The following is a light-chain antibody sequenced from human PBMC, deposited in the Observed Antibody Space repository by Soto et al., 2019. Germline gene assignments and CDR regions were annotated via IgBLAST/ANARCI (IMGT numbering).Light chain of an antibody. CDR2: AAS. V-gene: IGKV1-39*01. J-gene: IGKJ3*01. CDR3: QQSYSTPLT. CDR1: QSISSY. Sequence: DIQMTPSPSSLSASVGDRVTITCRASQSISSYLNWYQQKPGKAPNLLIYAASSLQSGVPSRFSGSGSGTDFTLTISSLQPEDFATFYCQQSYSTPLTFGPGTKVDIK.